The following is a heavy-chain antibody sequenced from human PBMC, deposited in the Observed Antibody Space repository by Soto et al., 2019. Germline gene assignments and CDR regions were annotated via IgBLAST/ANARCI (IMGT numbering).Heavy chain of an antibody. CDR3: ARDGSGTGNYFDY. J-gene: IGHJ4*02. CDR1: GGSISSGGYS. V-gene: IGHV4-30-2*01. Sequence: SETLSLTCAVSGGSISSGGYSWSWIRQPPGKGLEWIGYIYHSGSTYYNPSLKSRVTISVDRSKNQFSLTLSSVTAADTAVYYCARDGSGTGNYFDYWGQGTLVTVSS. D-gene: IGHD3-10*01. CDR2: IYHSGST.